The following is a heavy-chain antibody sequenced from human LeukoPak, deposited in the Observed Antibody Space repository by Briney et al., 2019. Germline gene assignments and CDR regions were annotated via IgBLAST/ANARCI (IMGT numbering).Heavy chain of an antibody. V-gene: IGHV4-34*01. CDR3: ARGTAWGYYGSGSYYY. CDR2: INHSGST. D-gene: IGHD3-10*01. Sequence: PSETLSLTCAVYGGSLSGYYWSWIRQPPGKGLEWIGEINHSGSTNYNPSRKSRVTISVDTSKNQFSLKLSSVTAADTAVYYCARGTAWGYYGSGSYYYWGQGTLVTVSS. J-gene: IGHJ4*02. CDR1: GGSLSGYY.